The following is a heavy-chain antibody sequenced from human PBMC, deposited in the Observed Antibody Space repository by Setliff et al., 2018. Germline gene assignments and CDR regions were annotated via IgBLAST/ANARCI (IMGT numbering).Heavy chain of an antibody. V-gene: IGHV4-38-2*02. CDR3: ARHLWGRYMAESSDYFDY. CDR2: FFHTGNT. CDR1: GASISSGYY. J-gene: IGHJ4*02. Sequence: PSETLSLTCTVSGASISSGYYWGWIRQPTGKGLEWLGSFFHTGNTYYNPSLEGRVTISVDTSNNQFSLKLSSVTAADTAVYYCARHLWGRYMAESSDYFDYWGQGSLVTVSS. D-gene: IGHD3-3*02.